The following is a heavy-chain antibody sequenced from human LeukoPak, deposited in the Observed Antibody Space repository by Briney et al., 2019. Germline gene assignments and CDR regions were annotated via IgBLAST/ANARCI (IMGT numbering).Heavy chain of an antibody. Sequence: PGGSLRLSCAASGFTFTKHAMTWVRQAPGKGLDWVSTIGTDGNTYYADSVKGRFTVSRDNSKATLYLQVNSLRAGDTAVYYCAKDLHEDAYGWSRYFFDSWGQGTLVTVSS. D-gene: IGHD4-17*01. CDR1: GFTFTKHA. V-gene: IGHV3-23*01. CDR2: IGTDGNT. CDR3: AKDLHEDAYGWSRYFFDS. J-gene: IGHJ4*02.